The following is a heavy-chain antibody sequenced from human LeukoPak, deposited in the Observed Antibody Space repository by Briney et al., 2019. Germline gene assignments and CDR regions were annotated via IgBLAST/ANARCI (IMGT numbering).Heavy chain of an antibody. CDR2: INPNTGGT. V-gene: IGHV1-2*04. D-gene: IGHD6-19*01. CDR1: GYTFTGYY. J-gene: IGHJ6*02. CDR3: ARERIAVAGTTYYYYYGMDV. Sequence: GASVKVSCKASGYTFTGYYMHWVRQAPGQGLEWMGWINPNTGGTNYAQKFQGWVTMTRDTSISTAYMELSRLRSDDTAVCYCARERIAVAGTTYYYYYGMDVWGQGTTVTVSS.